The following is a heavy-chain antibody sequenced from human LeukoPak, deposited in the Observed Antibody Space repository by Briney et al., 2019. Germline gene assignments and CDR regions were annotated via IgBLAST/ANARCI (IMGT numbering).Heavy chain of an antibody. CDR2: INTNTGNP. V-gene: IGHV7-4-1*02. Sequence: ASVKVSCKASGYTFTSYAMNWVRQAPGQGLEWMGWINTNTGNPTYAQGFTGRFVFSLDTSVSTAYLQISGLKAEDTAVYYCAREGGIAASFPFDYWGQGTLVTVSS. J-gene: IGHJ4*02. D-gene: IGHD6-13*01. CDR3: AREGGIAASFPFDY. CDR1: GYTFTSYA.